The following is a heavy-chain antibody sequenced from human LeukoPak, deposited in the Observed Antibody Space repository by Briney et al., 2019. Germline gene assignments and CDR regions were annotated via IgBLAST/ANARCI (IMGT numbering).Heavy chain of an antibody. CDR3: AAPPVDTAMVEAFDI. D-gene: IGHD5-18*01. J-gene: IGHJ3*02. CDR1: GFTFSSYW. Sequence: PGGSLRLSCAASGFTFSSYWMSWVRQAPGKGLEWVSSISSSSSYIYYADSVKGRFTISRDNAKNSLYLQMNSLRAEDTAVYYCAAPPVDTAMVEAFDIWGQGTMVTVSS. V-gene: IGHV3-21*01. CDR2: ISSSSSYI.